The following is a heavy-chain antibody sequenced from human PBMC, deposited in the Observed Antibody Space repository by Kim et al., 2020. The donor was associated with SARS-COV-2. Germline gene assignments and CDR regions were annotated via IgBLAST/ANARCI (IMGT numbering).Heavy chain of an antibody. CDR1: GFTFSSYA. J-gene: IGHJ4*01. Sequence: GGSLRLSCAASGFTFSSYAMSWVRQAPGKELEWVSAIRSSGDTTYYADSVKGRFTISRDNSKNTLFLQMNTLTAEDTAVYFCAKAHCAGDCWYYFDYWG. D-gene: IGHD2-21*02. V-gene: IGHV3-23*01. CDR2: IRSSGDTT. CDR3: AKAHCAGDCWYYFDY.